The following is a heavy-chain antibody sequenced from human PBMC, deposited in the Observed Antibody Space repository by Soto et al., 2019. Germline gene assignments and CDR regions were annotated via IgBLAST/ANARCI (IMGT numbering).Heavy chain of an antibody. D-gene: IGHD3-3*01. J-gene: IGHJ6*02. CDR3: AREDYDFWSGYSTVPIPDV. V-gene: IGHV6-1*01. CDR2: TYYRSKWYN. Sequence: TLSLTCAISGDSVSSNSAAWNWIRQSPSRGLEWLGRTYYRSKWYNDYAVSVKSRITINPDTSKNQFSLQLNSVTPEDTAVYYCAREDYDFWSGYSTVPIPDVWGQGTTVTVSS. CDR1: GDSVSSNSAA.